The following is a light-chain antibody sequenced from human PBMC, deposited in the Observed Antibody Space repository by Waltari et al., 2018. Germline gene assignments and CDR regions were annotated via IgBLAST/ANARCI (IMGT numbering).Light chain of an antibody. CDR2: SSN. J-gene: IGLJ2*01. Sequence: QSVLTQPPSASGTPGQRVTISCSGSTSNIGSNTVNWYQQLPGTAPKLLFYSSNQRPSGVPDRFSGSKSGTSGTLAISGLLSEDEADYCCAAWDDSLNAPVFGGGTKLTVL. V-gene: IGLV1-44*01. CDR3: AAWDDSLNAPV. CDR1: TSNIGSNT.